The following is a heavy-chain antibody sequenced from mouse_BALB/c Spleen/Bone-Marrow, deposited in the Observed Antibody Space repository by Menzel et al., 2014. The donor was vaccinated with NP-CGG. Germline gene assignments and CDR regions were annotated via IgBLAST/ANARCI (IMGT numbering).Heavy chain of an antibody. J-gene: IGHJ2*01. CDR3: ARYDGYYFDY. V-gene: IGHV3-8*02. Sequence: EVKLMESGPSLVKPSQTLSLTCSVTGDSITSGYWNWIRKFPGNKLEYMGYISYSGGTYYDPSLKSRISITRDTSKNXFYLQLNSVTTEDTATYYCARYDGYYFDYWGQGTTLTVSS. CDR1: GDSITSGY. CDR2: ISYSGGT. D-gene: IGHD1-1*01.